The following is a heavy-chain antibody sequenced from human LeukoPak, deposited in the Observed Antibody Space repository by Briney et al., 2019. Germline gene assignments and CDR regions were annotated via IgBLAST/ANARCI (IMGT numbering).Heavy chain of an antibody. CDR3: ARMVRGAYWFDP. J-gene: IGHJ5*02. V-gene: IGHV1-18*01. CDR1: GGTFSSYA. Sequence: ASVKVSCKASGGTFSSYAISWVRRAPGQGLEWMGWISAYNGNTNYAQKLQGRVTMTTDTSTSTAYMELRSLRSDDTAVYYCARMVRGAYWFDPWGQGTLVTVSS. D-gene: IGHD3-10*01. CDR2: ISAYNGNT.